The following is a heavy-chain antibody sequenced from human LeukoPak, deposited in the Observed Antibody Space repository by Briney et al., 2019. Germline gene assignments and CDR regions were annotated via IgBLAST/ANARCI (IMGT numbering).Heavy chain of an antibody. D-gene: IGHD6-13*01. CDR1: GGSISSSSYY. V-gene: IGHV4-39*07. Sequence: SETLSLTCTVSGGSISSSSYYWGWFRQPPGKGLEWIGSIYYSGSTYYNPSLKSRVTISVDTSKNQFSLKLSSVTAADTAVYYCARDPYSSSWYRGDAFDIWGQGTMVTVSS. J-gene: IGHJ3*02. CDR2: IYYSGST. CDR3: ARDPYSSSWYRGDAFDI.